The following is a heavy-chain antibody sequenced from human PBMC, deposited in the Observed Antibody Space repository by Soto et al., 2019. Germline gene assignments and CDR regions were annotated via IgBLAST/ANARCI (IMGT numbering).Heavy chain of an antibody. CDR3: AKIATYDSWSGYPPFDY. D-gene: IGHD3-3*01. V-gene: IGHV3-7*03. J-gene: IGHJ4*02. Sequence: GGSLRLSCVVSGLTISGYWMSWVRQVPEKGLEWVANIKPGGSDKNYVDSVKGRFTISRDNAKNTLYLQMNSLRVEDTAVYYCAKIATYDSWSGYPPFDYWGQGTLVTVSS. CDR1: GLTISGYW. CDR2: IKPGGSDK.